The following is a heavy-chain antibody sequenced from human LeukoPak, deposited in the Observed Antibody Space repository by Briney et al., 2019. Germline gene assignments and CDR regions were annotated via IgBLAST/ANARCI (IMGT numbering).Heavy chain of an antibody. CDR3: ARDPHDRSGHSHGDFDY. J-gene: IGHJ4*02. D-gene: IGHD3-22*01. V-gene: IGHV1-69*05. CDR1: GGTFSSYA. Sequence: SVKVSCKASGGTFSSYAISWVRQAPGQGLEWMGRIIPIFGTANYAQKFQGRVTITTDESTSTAYMELSSLRSEDTAVYYCARDPHDRSGHSHGDFDYWGQGTLVTVSS. CDR2: IIPIFGTA.